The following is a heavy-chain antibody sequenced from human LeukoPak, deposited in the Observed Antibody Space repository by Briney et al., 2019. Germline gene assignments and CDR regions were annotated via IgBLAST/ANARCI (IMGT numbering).Heavy chain of an antibody. CDR2: ISWNSGSI. CDR1: GFTFGDYA. CDR3: AKAPRRYYYSPYGMDV. D-gene: IGHD1-14*01. Sequence: PGRSLRLSCAASGFTFGDYAMHWVRQAPGKGLEWVSGISWNSGSIGYADSVKGRFTISRDNAKNSLYLQMNSLRAEDTALYYCAKAPRRYYYSPYGMDVWGQGTTVTVSS. J-gene: IGHJ6*02. V-gene: IGHV3-9*01.